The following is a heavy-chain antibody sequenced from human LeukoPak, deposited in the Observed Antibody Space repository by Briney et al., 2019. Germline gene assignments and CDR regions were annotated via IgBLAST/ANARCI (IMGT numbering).Heavy chain of an antibody. CDR3: ARDITGSYYFDY. CDR2: IWYDGSNK. V-gene: IGHV3-33*08. Sequence: GGSLRLSCAASGFPFSSYSMTWVRQAPGKGLEWVAVIWYDGSNKYYADSVKGRFTISRDNSKNTLYLQMNSLRAEDTAVYYCARDITGSYYFDYWGQGTLVTVSS. CDR1: GFPFSSYS. D-gene: IGHD1-20*01. J-gene: IGHJ4*02.